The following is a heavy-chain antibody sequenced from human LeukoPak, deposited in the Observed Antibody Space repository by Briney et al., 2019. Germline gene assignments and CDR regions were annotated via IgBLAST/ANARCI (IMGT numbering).Heavy chain of an antibody. CDR1: GGTFSSYT. J-gene: IGHJ4*02. Sequence: SVKVSCKASGGTFSSYTISWVRQAPGQGLEWMGRIIPILGIANYAQKFQGRVTITADKSTSTAYMELSSLRSEDTAVYCCARGGGGGGGGGGVDYWGQGTLVTVSS. CDR2: IIPILGIA. D-gene: IGHD3-16*01. CDR3: ARGGGGGGGGGGVDY. V-gene: IGHV1-69*02.